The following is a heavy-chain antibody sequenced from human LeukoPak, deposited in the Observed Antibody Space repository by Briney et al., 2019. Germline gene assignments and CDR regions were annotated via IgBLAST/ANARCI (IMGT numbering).Heavy chain of an antibody. CDR1: GGSISSSSYY. Sequence: SETLSLTCTVSGGSISSSSYYWGWIRQPPGKGLEWIGSIYHSGSTYYNSPLKSRVTISVDTSKNQFSLKLSSVTAADTAMYYCASYYYYDSSGHNFDYWGQGTLVTVSS. D-gene: IGHD3-22*01. CDR2: IYHSGST. V-gene: IGHV4-39*01. J-gene: IGHJ4*02. CDR3: ASYYYYDSSGHNFDY.